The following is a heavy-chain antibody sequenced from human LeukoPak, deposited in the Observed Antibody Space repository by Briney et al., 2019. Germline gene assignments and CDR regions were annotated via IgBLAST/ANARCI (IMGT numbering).Heavy chain of an antibody. CDR1: GYSISSGYY. J-gene: IGHJ4*02. CDR3: TTGASGAQQLAPC. CDR2: IYHSGST. D-gene: IGHD6-13*01. V-gene: IGHV4-38-2*02. Sequence: PSETLSLTCTVSGYSISSGYYWGWIRQPPGKGLEWIGSIYHSGSTYYNPSLKSRVTISVDTSKNQFSLKLSSVTAADTAVYYCTTGASGAQQLAPCWGRGTLVTVSS.